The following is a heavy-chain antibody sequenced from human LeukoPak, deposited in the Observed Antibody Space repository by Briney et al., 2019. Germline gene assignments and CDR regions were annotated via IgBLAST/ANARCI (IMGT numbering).Heavy chain of an antibody. CDR2: IYSGGRT. CDR3: ARDSSGWYRFDY. D-gene: IGHD6-19*01. J-gene: IGHJ4*02. V-gene: IGHV3-66*01. Sequence: GGSLRLSCAASGFTVSSNYMSWVRQAPEKGLEWVSVIYSGGRTDYADSVKGRFTISRDNSKNTLYLQMNSLRAEDTAVYYCARDSSGWYRFDYWGQGTLVTVSS. CDR1: GFTVSSNY.